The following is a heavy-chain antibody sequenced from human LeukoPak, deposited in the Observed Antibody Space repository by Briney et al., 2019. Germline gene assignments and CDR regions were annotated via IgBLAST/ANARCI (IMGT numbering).Heavy chain of an antibody. CDR1: GGSISSSNW. J-gene: IGHJ4*02. D-gene: IGHD3-22*01. V-gene: IGHV4-4*02. Sequence: SETLSLTCAVSGGSISSSNWWSWVRQPPGKGLEWIGEIYHSGSTNYNPSLKSRVTISVDKSKNQFSLKLGSVTAADTAVYYCASVTYYYDSSGYRIWGQGTLVTVSS. CDR3: ASVTYYYDSSGYRI. CDR2: IYHSGST.